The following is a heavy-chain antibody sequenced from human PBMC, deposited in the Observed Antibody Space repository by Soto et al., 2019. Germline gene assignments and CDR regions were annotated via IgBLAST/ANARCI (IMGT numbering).Heavy chain of an antibody. V-gene: IGHV5-51*01. Sequence: GASLKICCKGCGYRFTSYWSGWVSQMPGKGVEWVGIIYPGDSDTRYSPSFQGQVTISADKSISTAYLQWSSLKASDTAMYYCARSGFRRGEVSRNYYYYGMDVWGQGTTVTVSS. CDR2: IYPGDSDT. D-gene: IGHD3-16*01. CDR3: ARSGFRRGEVSRNYYYYGMDV. CDR1: GYRFTSYW. J-gene: IGHJ6*02.